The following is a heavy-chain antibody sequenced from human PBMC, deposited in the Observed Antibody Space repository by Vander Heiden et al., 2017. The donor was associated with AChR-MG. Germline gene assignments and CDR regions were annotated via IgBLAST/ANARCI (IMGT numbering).Heavy chain of an antibody. CDR2: IIPIFGTA. J-gene: IGHJ4*02. V-gene: IGHV1-69*06. D-gene: IGHD2-21*02. CDR1: GGTFSSYA. CDR3: ASWRPLDCGGDCYFSDY. Sequence: QVQLVQSGAEVKKPGSSVKVSCKASGGTFSSYAISWVRQAPGQGLEWMGGIIPIFGTANYEKKFQGRVTITADKSTSTAYMEMSSLRSEDTAVYYCASWRPLDCGGDCYFSDYWGQGTLVTVSS.